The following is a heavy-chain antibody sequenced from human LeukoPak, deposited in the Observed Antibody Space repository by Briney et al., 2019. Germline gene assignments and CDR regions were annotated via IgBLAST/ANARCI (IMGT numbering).Heavy chain of an antibody. D-gene: IGHD6-19*01. CDR1: GYTFTRYY. J-gene: IGHJ4*02. CDR3: ARVTGSGWLLSGAPFDY. V-gene: IGHV1-2*02. Sequence: ASVKVSCKASGYTFTRYYMHWVRQAPGQGLEWMGWINPNSGGTNYAQKFQGRVTMTRDTSISTAYMELSRLRSDDTAVYYCARVTGSGWLLSGAPFDYWGQGTLVTVSS. CDR2: INPNSGGT.